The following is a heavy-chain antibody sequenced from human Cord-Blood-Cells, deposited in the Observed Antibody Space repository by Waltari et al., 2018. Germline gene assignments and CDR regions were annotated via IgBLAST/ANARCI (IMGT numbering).Heavy chain of an antibody. D-gene: IGHD6-13*01. CDR1: GFSLSTSGMC. CDR2: IDWDDDK. CDR3: ARIPQYSSSWFFDY. J-gene: IGHJ4*02. Sequence: QVTLRESGPALVKPTQTLTLTCTFSGFSLSTSGMCVSWIRQPPGKALEWLALIDWDDDKYYSTSLKTRLTISKDTSKNQVVLTMTNMDPVDTATHYCARIPQYSSSWFFDYWGQGTLVTVSS. V-gene: IGHV2-70*01.